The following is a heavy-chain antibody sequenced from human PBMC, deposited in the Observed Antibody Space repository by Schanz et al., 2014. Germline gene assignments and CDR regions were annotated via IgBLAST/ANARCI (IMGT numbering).Heavy chain of an antibody. Sequence: VQLLQSGGALVQPGGSLRLSCAVSTSLFSRSVIHWVRQAPGKGLEWLAVIWFDGTNKYNADSVKGRFTISRDNFKNTLFLQMNSLRAEDTAAYYCARGGSSGYDFSIYYMDVWGKGTTVTVSS. D-gene: IGHD5-12*01. CDR3: ARGGSSGYDFSIYYMDV. CDR2: IWFDGTNK. CDR1: TSLFSRSV. V-gene: IGHV3-33*08. J-gene: IGHJ6*03.